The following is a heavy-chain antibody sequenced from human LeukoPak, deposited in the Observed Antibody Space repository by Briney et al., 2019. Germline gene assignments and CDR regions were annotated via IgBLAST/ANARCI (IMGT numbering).Heavy chain of an antibody. J-gene: IGHJ6*03. D-gene: IGHD1-14*01. CDR3: ANQPGSYYMDV. CDR1: GFTFDDYA. CDR2: ISWNSGSI. V-gene: IGHV3-9*03. Sequence: GGSLRLSCAASGFTFDDYAMHWVRQAPGKGLEWVSGISWNSGSIGYADSVKGRFTISRDNAKNSLYLQMNSLRAEDMALYYCANQPGSYYMDVWGKGTTVTVSS.